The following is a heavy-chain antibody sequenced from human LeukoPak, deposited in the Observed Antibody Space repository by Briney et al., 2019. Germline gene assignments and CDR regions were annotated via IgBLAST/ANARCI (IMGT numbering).Heavy chain of an antibody. CDR2: INTNTGNP. CDR3: ATHRPGSGKDGMDV. D-gene: IGHD3-10*01. CDR1: GYTFTSYA. Sequence: GASVKVSCKASGYTFTSYAMNWVRQAPRQGLEWMGWINTNTGNPTYAQGFTGRFVFSLDTSVSTAYLQISRLKAEDTAVYYCATHRPGSGKDGMDVWGQGTTVTVSS. J-gene: IGHJ6*02. V-gene: IGHV7-4-1*02.